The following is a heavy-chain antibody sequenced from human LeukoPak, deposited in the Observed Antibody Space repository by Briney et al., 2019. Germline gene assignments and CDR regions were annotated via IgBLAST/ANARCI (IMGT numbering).Heavy chain of an antibody. CDR1: GGTFSSYA. J-gene: IGHJ4*02. D-gene: IGHD4-17*01. V-gene: IGHV1-69*04. CDR3: ARDRPSTTDGY. Sequence: ASVKVSCKASGGTFSSYAISWVRQAPGQGLEWMGRIIPILGIANYVQKFQGRVTITADKSTSTAYMELSSLRSEDTAVYYCARDRPSTTDGYWGQGTLVTVSS. CDR2: IIPILGIA.